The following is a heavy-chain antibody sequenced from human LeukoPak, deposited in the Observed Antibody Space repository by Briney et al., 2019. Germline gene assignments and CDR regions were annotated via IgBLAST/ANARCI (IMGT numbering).Heavy chain of an antibody. V-gene: IGHV3-30*04. D-gene: IGHD3-22*01. CDR1: GFTFSTST. Sequence: PGRSLRLSCAASGFTFSTSTMHWVRQAPGKGLEWVAVISYDGSNKYYADSVKGRFTISRDNSKNTLYLQMNSLRAEDTAMYYCAKDGIVVSYFDYWGQGTLVTVSS. CDR2: ISYDGSNK. CDR3: AKDGIVVSYFDY. J-gene: IGHJ4*02.